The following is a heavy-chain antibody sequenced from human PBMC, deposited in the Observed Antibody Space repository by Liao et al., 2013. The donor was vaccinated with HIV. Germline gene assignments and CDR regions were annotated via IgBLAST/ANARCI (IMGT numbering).Heavy chain of an antibody. CDR2: IYYSGST. CDR3: ARAVQLQLLSGDLNWFDP. J-gene: IGHJ5*02. CDR1: GGSISSSSYF. Sequence: QLQLQESGPGLVKPSETLSLTCTVSGGSISSSSYFWGWIRQPPGKGLEWFGSIYYSGSTYYNPSLKSRVTISVDTSRNQFSLKLSSVTAADTAVYYCARAVQLQLLSGDLNWFDPWGQGTLVTVST. D-gene: IGHD4-11*01. V-gene: IGHV4-39*07.